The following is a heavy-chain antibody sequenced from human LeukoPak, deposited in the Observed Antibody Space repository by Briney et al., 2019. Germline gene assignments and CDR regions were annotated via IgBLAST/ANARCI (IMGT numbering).Heavy chain of an antibody. J-gene: IGHJ4*02. CDR2: ISSSSSYI. D-gene: IGHD2-15*01. Sequence: PGGSLRLSCAASGFTFSSYSMNWVRQAPGKGLEWVSSISSSSSYIYYADSVKGRFTISRDNSKNTLYLQMNSLRAEDTAVYYCAKDPYDSMVTATPYYFDYWGQGTLVTVSS. CDR1: GFTFSSYS. CDR3: AKDPYDSMVTATPYYFDY. V-gene: IGHV3-21*04.